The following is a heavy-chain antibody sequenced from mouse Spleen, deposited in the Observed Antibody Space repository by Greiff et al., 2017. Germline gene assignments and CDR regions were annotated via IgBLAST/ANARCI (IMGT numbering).Heavy chain of an antibody. CDR2: INPSSGYT. CDR1: GYTFTSYT. D-gene: IGHD2-10*01. V-gene: IGHV1-4*01. Sequence: VKLVESGAELARPGASVKMSCKASGYTFTSYTMHWVKQRPGQGLEWIGYINPSSGYTKYNQKFKDKATLTADKSSSTAYMQLSSLTSEDSAVYYCARPYDGSYDYAMDYWGQGTSVTVSS. J-gene: IGHJ4*01. CDR3: ARPYDGSYDYAMDY.